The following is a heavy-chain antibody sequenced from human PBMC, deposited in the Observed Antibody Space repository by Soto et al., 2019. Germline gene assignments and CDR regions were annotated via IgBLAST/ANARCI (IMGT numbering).Heavy chain of an antibody. Sequence: ASVKVSCEASGYTFTGYYMHWVRQAPGQGLEWMGWINPNSGGTNYAQKFQGRVTMTRDTSISTDYMELSRLRSDDTAVSYCARKVTTRYYFDYWGQGTLVTVSS. CDR1: GYTFTGYY. V-gene: IGHV1-2*02. J-gene: IGHJ4*02. CDR2: INPNSGGT. D-gene: IGHD4-17*01. CDR3: ARKVTTRYYFDY.